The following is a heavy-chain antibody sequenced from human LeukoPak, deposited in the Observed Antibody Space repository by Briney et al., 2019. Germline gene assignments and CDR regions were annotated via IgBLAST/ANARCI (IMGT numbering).Heavy chain of an antibody. CDR3: ASTHVDTAMVPYYMDV. CDR1: GYPFTSYG. V-gene: IGHV1-18*01. Sequence: ASVKVSCKASGYPFTSYGISWVRQAPGQGREWVGWISAYNGNTNYAQKLQGRVTMTTDTSTSTAYMELRSLRSDDTAVYYCASTHVDTAMVPYYMDVWGKGTTVTVSS. J-gene: IGHJ6*03. CDR2: ISAYNGNT. D-gene: IGHD5-18*01.